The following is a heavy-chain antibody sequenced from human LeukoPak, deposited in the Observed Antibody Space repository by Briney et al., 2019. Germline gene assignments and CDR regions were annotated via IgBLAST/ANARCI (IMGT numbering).Heavy chain of an antibody. V-gene: IGHV3-48*03. D-gene: IGHD5-12*01. Sequence: PGGSLRLSCAASGFTFSSYAMSWVRQAPGKGLEWVSYISSSGGTKYYADSVKGRFTISRDNAKNSLYLQMNSLRAEDTAVYYCARSPYSGYDLFEYWGQGTLVTVSS. CDR2: ISSSGGTK. CDR1: GFTFSSYA. J-gene: IGHJ4*02. CDR3: ARSPYSGYDLFEY.